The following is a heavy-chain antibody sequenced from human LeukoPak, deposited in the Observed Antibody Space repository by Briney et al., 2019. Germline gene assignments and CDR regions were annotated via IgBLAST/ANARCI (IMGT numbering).Heavy chain of an antibody. CDR3: AKDAPKRGYGGYDWGYFDY. Sequence: GGSLRLSCAASGFTFDDYGMHWVRQAPGKGLEWVSLFTWDGTTYYADSVKGRFTISRDNSKNSLYLQMNSLRAEDTALYYCAKDAPKRGYGGYDWGYFDYWGQGTLVTVSS. V-gene: IGHV3-43D*03. J-gene: IGHJ4*02. CDR2: FTWDGTT. D-gene: IGHD5-12*01. CDR1: GFTFDDYG.